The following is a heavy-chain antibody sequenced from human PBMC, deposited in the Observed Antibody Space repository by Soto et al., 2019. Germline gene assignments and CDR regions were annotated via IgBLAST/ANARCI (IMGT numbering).Heavy chain of an antibody. CDR3: ARVAGAYYYCAGSYYPPKNYMYV. V-gene: IGHV4-39*01. D-gene: IGHD3-10*01. CDR2: IYYSGST. Sequence: SETLSLTCTVSGGSISSSSYYWGWIRQPPGKGLEWIGSIYYSGSTYYNPSLKSRVTISVDTSKNQFSLKLSSVTAADTAVYYCARVAGAYYYCAGSYYPPKNYMYVWGQGTTVTVS. J-gene: IGHJ6*03. CDR1: GGSISSSSYY.